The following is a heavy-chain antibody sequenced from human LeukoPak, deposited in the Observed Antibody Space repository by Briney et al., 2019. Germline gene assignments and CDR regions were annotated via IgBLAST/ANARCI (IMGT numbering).Heavy chain of an antibody. CDR2: ISGDAETI. D-gene: IGHD6-13*01. CDR3: ARVIAAAGIY. J-gene: IGHJ4*02. V-gene: IGHV3-48*03. Sequence: GGSLRLSCVGSGFTFIEHEMNWVRQTPGKGLEWISYISGDAETIFHRDSVRGRVTISRDNTKNSLYLQMNSLRAEDTAVYYCARVIAAAGIYWGQGTLVTVSS. CDR1: GFTFIEHE.